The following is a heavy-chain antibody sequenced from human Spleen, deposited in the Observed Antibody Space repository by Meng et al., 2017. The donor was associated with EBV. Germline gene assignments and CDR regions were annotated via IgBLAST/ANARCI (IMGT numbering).Heavy chain of an antibody. V-gene: IGHV2-5*02. CDR1: GFSLSTSGVG. CDR2: IYWDDDK. D-gene: IGHD1-26*01. CDR3: ALLVGATSLDY. Sequence: TLKEAGPTLVKTTQTLTLTCNFSGFSLSTSGVGVGWIRQPPGKALEWLALIYWDDDKRYSPSLKSRLTITKDTSKNQVVLTMTNMDPVDTATYYCALLVGATSLDYWGQGTLVTVSS. J-gene: IGHJ4*02.